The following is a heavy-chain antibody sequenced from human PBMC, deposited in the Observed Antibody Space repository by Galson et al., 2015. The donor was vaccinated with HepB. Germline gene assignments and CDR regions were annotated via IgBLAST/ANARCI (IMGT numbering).Heavy chain of an antibody. CDR1: GYTFTSYD. V-gene: IGHV1-8*01. Sequence: SVKVSCKASGYTFTSYDINWVRQATGQGLEWMGWMNPNSGNTGYAQKFQGRVTMTRNTSISTAYMELSSLRSEDTAVYYCARGRLDIVVVVAATLDYWGQGTLVTVSS. CDR2: MNPNSGNT. CDR3: ARGRLDIVVVVAATLDY. D-gene: IGHD2-15*01. J-gene: IGHJ4*02.